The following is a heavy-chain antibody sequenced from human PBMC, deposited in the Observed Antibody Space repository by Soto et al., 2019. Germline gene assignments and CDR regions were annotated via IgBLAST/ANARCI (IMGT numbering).Heavy chain of an antibody. CDR3: ARGGYCTGANCYSFFDP. D-gene: IGHD2-8*02. CDR1: GFTFSNYY. Sequence: EVQLVESGGGLVQPGGSLRLSCAASGFTFSNYYMHWVRQAPGKGLVWVSRIDEDGSGTNYAASVEGRFTISRDNAKNPLDLLMNSLRAEDTAIYYCARGGYCTGANCYSFFDPWGQGTLVTVSS. J-gene: IGHJ5*02. CDR2: IDEDGSGT. V-gene: IGHV3-74*01.